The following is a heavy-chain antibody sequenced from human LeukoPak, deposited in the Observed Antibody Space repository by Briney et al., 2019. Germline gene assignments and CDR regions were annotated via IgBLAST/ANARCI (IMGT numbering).Heavy chain of an antibody. Sequence: ASVKVSCKASGYTFTDYYMNWVRQAPGQGLEWMGWINPNSGGTNYAQKFQGRVTMTRDTSISTAYMELSRLRSDDTAVYYCARSPVSYYYYYMDVWGKGTTVTVSS. CDR3: ARSPVSYYYYYMDV. CDR1: GYTFTDYY. D-gene: IGHD3-10*01. CDR2: INPNSGGT. V-gene: IGHV1-2*02. J-gene: IGHJ6*03.